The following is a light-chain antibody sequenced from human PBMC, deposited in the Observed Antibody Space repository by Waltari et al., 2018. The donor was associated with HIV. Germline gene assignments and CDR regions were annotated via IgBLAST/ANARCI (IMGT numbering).Light chain of an antibody. J-gene: IGKJ4*01. CDR1: QTISSY. CDR2: AAS. Sequence: DIQMTQSPSSLSASVGDRVTITCRASQTISSYLNWYQQKPGKAPKLLIYAASSLQSGVPSRFSGSGSGTDFTLTISSLQPEDFATYYCQQSYSPLTFGGGNKVEI. V-gene: IGKV1-39*01. CDR3: QQSYSPLT.